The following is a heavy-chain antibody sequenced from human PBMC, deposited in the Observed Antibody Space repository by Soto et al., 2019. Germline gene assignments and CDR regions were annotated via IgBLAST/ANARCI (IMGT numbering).Heavy chain of an antibody. V-gene: IGHV3-21*01. Sequence: GGSLRLSCAASGFTFSTYTMSWVRQAPGKGLEWVSSISSSSNYIYYADSVKGRFTISRDNAKNSLYLQMNSLRAEDTAVYYCARDFVVGGPTINYYYGMDVWGQGTTVTVSS. CDR1: GFTFSTYT. D-gene: IGHD1-26*01. CDR3: ARDFVVGGPTINYYYGMDV. J-gene: IGHJ6*02. CDR2: ISSSSNYI.